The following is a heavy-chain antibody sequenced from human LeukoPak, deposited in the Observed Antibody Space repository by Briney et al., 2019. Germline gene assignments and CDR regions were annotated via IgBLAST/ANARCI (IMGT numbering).Heavy chain of an antibody. V-gene: IGHV3-66*01. Sequence: QAGGSLRLSCAASGFTVSSNYMSWVRQAPGKGLEWVSITYSDGSTYYADSVKGRFTISRDTSKNTLYLQMNSLRAEDTAVYYCAREFRSGSYYDYWGQGTLVTVAS. CDR3: AREFRSGSYYDY. CDR1: GFTVSSNY. CDR2: TYSDGST. D-gene: IGHD1-26*01. J-gene: IGHJ4*02.